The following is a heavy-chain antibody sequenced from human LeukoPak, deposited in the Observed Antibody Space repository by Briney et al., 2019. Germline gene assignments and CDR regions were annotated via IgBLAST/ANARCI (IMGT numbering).Heavy chain of an antibody. CDR1: GASISSYN. J-gene: IGHJ6*03. Sequence: PSETLSLTCTVSGASISSYNWNWIRQPPGKGLKWFGYISESGSTNYNSSLENRVTLSLDTSRNEIPLNLRSATVADTAVYYCARQDALGKFPPPFYMDVWGKGTTVIVS. D-gene: IGHD3-16*01. V-gene: IGHV4-59*08. CDR2: ISESGST. CDR3: ARQDALGKFPPPFYMDV.